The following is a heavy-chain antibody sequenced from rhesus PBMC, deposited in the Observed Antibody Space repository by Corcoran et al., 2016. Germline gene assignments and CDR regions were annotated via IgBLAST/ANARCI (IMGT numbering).Heavy chain of an antibody. V-gene: IGHV4-65*01. CDR3: ARAYTVTTYPFDY. J-gene: IGHJ4*01. Sequence: QVQLQESGPGLVKPSETLSLTCAVSGGSVSSSNWWMWIRQTPGKGLEWIGYISGSSCSTYYNPSLKSRVTISTDTSKNQFSLKLSSVTAADTAVYYCARAYTVTTYPFDYWGQGVLVTVSS. CDR1: GGSVSSSNW. CDR2: ISGSSCST. D-gene: IGHD4-23*01.